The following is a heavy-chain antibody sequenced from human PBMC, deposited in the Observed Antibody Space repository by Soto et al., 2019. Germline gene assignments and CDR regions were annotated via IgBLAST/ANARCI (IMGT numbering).Heavy chain of an antibody. CDR1: GGTFSSYA. V-gene: IGHV1-69*13. Sequence: SVKVSCKASGGTFSSYAISWVRQAPGQGLEWMGGIIPIFGTANYAQKFQGRVTITADESKNQFSLKLSSVTAADTAVYYCARGLPLYYYYYYGMDVWGQGTTVTVSS. D-gene: IGHD3-16*01. J-gene: IGHJ6*02. CDR3: ARGLPLYYYYYYGMDV. CDR2: IIPIFGTA.